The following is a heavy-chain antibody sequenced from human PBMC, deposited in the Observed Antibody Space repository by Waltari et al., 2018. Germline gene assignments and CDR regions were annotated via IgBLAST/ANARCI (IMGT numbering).Heavy chain of an antibody. Sequence: EVQLVESGGGLIQPGGSLRLSCAASGFTVSSNYMSWVRQAPGKGLEWVSVIYSGGSTYYADSVKGRFTISRDNSKNTLYLQMNSLRAEDTAVYYCAREIGIAVAGFSDYWGQGTLVTVSS. J-gene: IGHJ4*02. V-gene: IGHV3-53*01. CDR3: AREIGIAVAGFSDY. D-gene: IGHD6-19*01. CDR1: GFTVSSNY. CDR2: IYSGGST.